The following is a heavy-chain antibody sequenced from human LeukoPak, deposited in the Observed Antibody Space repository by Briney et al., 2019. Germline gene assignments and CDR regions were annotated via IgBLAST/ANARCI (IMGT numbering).Heavy chain of an antibody. J-gene: IGHJ6*03. CDR2: IYNSGST. Sequence: PSETLSLTCTVSGGSISSYHWSWIRQPPGKGLEWIGYIYNSGSTNYNPSLKSRVTISVDTSKNQFSLKLSSVTAADTAVYYCARDSVYATQIYYYYYYMDVWGKGTTVTVSS. CDR3: ARDSVYATQIYYYYYYMDV. D-gene: IGHD2-8*01. CDR1: GGSISSYH. V-gene: IGHV4-59*01.